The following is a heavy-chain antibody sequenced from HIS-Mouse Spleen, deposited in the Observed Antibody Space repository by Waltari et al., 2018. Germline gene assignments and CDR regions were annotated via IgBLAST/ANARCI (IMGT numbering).Heavy chain of an antibody. Sequence: QVQLVESGGGVVQPGRSLRLSCAASGFTFSSYAMHWVRQAPGKGRGWVAVLSYDGRNKYYADSVKGRFTISRDNSKNTLYLQMNSLRAEDTAVYYCARAGTLHIVATTFDYWGQGTLVTVSS. CDR2: LSYDGRNK. D-gene: IGHD5-12*01. CDR3: ARAGTLHIVATTFDY. V-gene: IGHV3-30*04. CDR1: GFTFSSYA. J-gene: IGHJ4*02.